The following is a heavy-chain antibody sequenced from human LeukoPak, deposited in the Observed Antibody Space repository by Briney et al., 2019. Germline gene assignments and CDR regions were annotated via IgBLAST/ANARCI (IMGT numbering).Heavy chain of an antibody. V-gene: IGHV4-59*01. Sequence: SETLSLTCTVSGGSISSYYWSWIRQPLGKGLEWIGYIYYSGSTNYNPSLKSRVTISVDTSKNQFSLKLSSVTAADTAVYYCASVVGGYLDYWGQGTLVTVSS. D-gene: IGHD5-12*01. CDR2: IYYSGST. J-gene: IGHJ4*02. CDR1: GGSISSYY. CDR3: ASVVGGYLDY.